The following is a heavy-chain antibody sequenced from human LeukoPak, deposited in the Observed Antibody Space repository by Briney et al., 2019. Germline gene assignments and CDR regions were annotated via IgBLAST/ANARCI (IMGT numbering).Heavy chain of an antibody. CDR1: GFTFTRYW. D-gene: IGHD4-17*01. V-gene: IGHV3-7*01. J-gene: IGHJ4*02. Sequence: GGSLRLSRVASGFTFTRYWMSWVRQAPGKGLEWVANIKQDGSEKHYVDSVKGRFTISRDNARNSVYLQMNSLSDDDTAVYYCARDGDYIMPPFDYWGQGILVTVSS. CDR2: IKQDGSEK. CDR3: ARDGDYIMPPFDY.